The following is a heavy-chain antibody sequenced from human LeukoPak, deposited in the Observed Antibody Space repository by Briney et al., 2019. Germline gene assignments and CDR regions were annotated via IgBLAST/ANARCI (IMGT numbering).Heavy chain of an antibody. CDR1: GFTVDSYW. J-gene: IGHJ4*02. Sequence: GGSLRLSCATSGFTVDSYWMSWVRQAPGKGLEWVANIKENGSEKYYVDSVKGRFTISRDNAKNSVYLQMKSLRAEDTAMYYCAREIGSAARGRWGQGTLVIVS. V-gene: IGHV3-7*05. D-gene: IGHD6-13*01. CDR3: AREIGSAARGR. CDR2: IKENGSEK.